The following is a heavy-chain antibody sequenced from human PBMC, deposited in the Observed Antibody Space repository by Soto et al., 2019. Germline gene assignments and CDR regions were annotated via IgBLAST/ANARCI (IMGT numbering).Heavy chain of an antibody. V-gene: IGHV4-39*01. CDR2: IYYSGDT. D-gene: IGHD2-15*01. Sequence: QLQLQESGPGLVKPSETPSLTCTVSGGSISSSSHYWVWIRQPPGKGLEWIGSIYYSGDTYYNPSLKSRVTISVDTSKNQFSVKLNSVTAADTAVYYCARHQSIVVVTAARAFDIWGQGTMVTVSS. CDR3: ARHQSIVVVTAARAFDI. CDR1: GGSISSSSHY. J-gene: IGHJ3*02.